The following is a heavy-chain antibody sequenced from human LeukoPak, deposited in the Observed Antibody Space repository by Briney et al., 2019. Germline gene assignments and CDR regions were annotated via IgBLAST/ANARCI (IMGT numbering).Heavy chain of an antibody. Sequence: ASVKVSCKVSGYTLTELSMHWVRQAPGKGLEWMGGFDPEDGETIYAQKFQGRVTMTEDTSTDTAYMELSSLRSEDTAVYYCATVWGYSYGPLVDYWGQGTLVTVSS. J-gene: IGHJ4*02. V-gene: IGHV1-24*01. CDR2: FDPEDGET. D-gene: IGHD5-18*01. CDR1: GYTLTELS. CDR3: ATVWGYSYGPLVDY.